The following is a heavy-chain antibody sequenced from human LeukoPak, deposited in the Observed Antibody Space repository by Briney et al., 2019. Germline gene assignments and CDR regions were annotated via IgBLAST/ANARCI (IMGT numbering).Heavy chain of an antibody. CDR3: AREMAFGVVIIGDYFDY. CDR2: ISYDGSNK. D-gene: IGHD3-3*01. V-gene: IGHV3-30-3*01. J-gene: IGHJ4*02. CDR1: GFTFSSYA. Sequence: GRSLRLSCAASGFTFSSYAMHWVRQAPGKGLEWVAVISYDGSNKYYADSVKGRFTISRDNSKNTLYLQMNSLRAEDTAVYYCAREMAFGVVIIGDYFDYWGQGTLVTVSS.